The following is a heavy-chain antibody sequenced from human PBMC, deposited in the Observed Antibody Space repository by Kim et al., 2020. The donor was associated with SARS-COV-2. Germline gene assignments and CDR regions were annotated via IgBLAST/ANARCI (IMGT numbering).Heavy chain of an antibody. CDR2: ISYDGSNK. CDR1: GFTFSSYA. Sequence: GGSLRLSCAASGFTFSSYAMHWVRQAPGKGLEWVAVISYDGSNKYYADSVKGRFTISRDNSKNTLYLQMNSLRAEDTAVYYCARDLRQQWLADYWGQGTLVTVSS. CDR3: ARDLRQQWLADY. V-gene: IGHV3-30-3*01. J-gene: IGHJ4*02. D-gene: IGHD6-19*01.